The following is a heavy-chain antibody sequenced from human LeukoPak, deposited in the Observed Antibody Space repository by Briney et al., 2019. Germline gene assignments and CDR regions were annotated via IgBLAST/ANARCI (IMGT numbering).Heavy chain of an antibody. CDR2: ISSSGDTM. Sequence: NPGGSLRLSCAASGFSFSDYYMSWIRQAPGKGLEWVSYISSSGDTMSYADSVKGRFTISRDNAKNSPYLQMSSLRAEDAAIYYCARVMGNYASDYWGQGALVTVSS. CDR3: ARVMGNYASDY. J-gene: IGHJ4*02. CDR1: GFSFSDYY. V-gene: IGHV3-11*04. D-gene: IGHD1-7*01.